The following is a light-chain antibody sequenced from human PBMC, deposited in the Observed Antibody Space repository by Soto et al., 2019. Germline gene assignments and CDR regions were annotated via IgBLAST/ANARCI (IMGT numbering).Light chain of an antibody. CDR3: AAWDDRLSGYV. J-gene: IGLJ1*01. CDR2: RNN. Sequence: QSVLTQPPSASGTPGQRVTISCSGSSSNIGSNYVYWYQQLPGTAPKLLIYRNNQRPSGVPDRSSGSKSGTSASLAISGLRSEEEAVYYCAAWDDRLSGYVFGTGTKVTVL. V-gene: IGLV1-47*01. CDR1: SSNIGSNY.